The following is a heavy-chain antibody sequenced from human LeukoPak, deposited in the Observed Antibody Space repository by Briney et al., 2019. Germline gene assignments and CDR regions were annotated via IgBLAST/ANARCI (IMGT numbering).Heavy chain of an antibody. Sequence: PSQTLSLTCTVSGGSISSGSYYWSWIRQPAGKGLQWIGRLHTSGSTNYNPSLRSRVTISVDTSKNQFSLKLRSMTAADTAVYYCARDRGGIVGDTNASDIWGQGTMVTVSS. CDR3: ARDRGGIVGDTNASDI. V-gene: IGHV4-61*02. D-gene: IGHD1-26*01. CDR1: GGSISSGSYY. J-gene: IGHJ3*02. CDR2: LHTSGST.